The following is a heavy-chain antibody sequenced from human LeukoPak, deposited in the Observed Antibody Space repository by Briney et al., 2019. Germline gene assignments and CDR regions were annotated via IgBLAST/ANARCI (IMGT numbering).Heavy chain of an antibody. CDR3: ARALGDSGSYLFDY. V-gene: IGHV3-53*01. D-gene: IGHD1-26*01. CDR2: IYSDGST. CDR1: GFIVSGDF. Sequence: GGSLRLSCAASGFIVSGDFMSWVRQAPGKGLEWVSVIYSDGSTYYADSVKGRFTISRDNSKNTLYLQMNSLRAEDTAVYYCARALGDSGSYLFDYWGQGTLVTVSS. J-gene: IGHJ4*02.